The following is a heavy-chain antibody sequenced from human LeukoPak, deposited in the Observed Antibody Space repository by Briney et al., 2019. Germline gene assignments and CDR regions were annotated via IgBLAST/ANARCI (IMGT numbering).Heavy chain of an antibody. CDR2: IYWNDDK. Sequence: SGPTLVNPTQALTLTCTFSGFSRSTSGVGVGWIRQPPGKALDWLALIYWNDDKRYSPSLKSLLTITKDTSKNQVVLTMTNMDPVDTATYYCAHSTEEQWLTPFDYWGQGTLVTVSS. CDR1: GFSRSTSGVG. CDR3: AHSTEEQWLTPFDY. V-gene: IGHV2-5*01. J-gene: IGHJ4*02. D-gene: IGHD6-19*01.